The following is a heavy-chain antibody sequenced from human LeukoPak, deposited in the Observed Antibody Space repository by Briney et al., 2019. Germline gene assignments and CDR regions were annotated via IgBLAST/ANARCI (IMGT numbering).Heavy chain of an antibody. D-gene: IGHD1-26*01. J-gene: IGHJ3*02. CDR2: ISSSSNSL. Sequence: TGGSLRLSCAASGFTFSSYNMNWVRQAPGKGLEWVSSISSSSNSLYYADSVKGRFTISRDNAKNSLYLQMNSLRAEDTAVYYCARAPPSPLYSGSYADAFDIWGQGTMVTVSS. CDR3: ARAPPSPLYSGSYADAFDI. CDR1: GFTFSSYN. V-gene: IGHV3-21*01.